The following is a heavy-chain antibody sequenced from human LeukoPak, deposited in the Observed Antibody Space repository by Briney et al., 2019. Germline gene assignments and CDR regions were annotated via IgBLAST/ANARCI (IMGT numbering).Heavy chain of an antibody. Sequence: PSETLSLTCTVSGGSISSYYWSWIRQPPGKGLEWIGYIYYSGSTNYNPSLKSRVTISVDTSNNQFSLKLGSGTAADTAVYYCARARGYCSGGSCYPQVHYYYGMDVWGQGTTVTVSS. J-gene: IGHJ6*02. CDR1: GGSISSYY. D-gene: IGHD2-15*01. V-gene: IGHV4-59*08. CDR3: ARARGYCSGGSCYPQVHYYYGMDV. CDR2: IYYSGST.